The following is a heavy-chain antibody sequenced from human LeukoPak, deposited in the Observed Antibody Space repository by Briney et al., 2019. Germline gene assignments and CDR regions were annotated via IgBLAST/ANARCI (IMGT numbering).Heavy chain of an antibody. CDR3: AQWHTVDY. D-gene: IGHD2-8*01. CDR1: GFTFRSYA. CDR2: ISGSGGST. V-gene: IGHV3-23*01. J-gene: IGHJ4*02. Sequence: GGSLRLSCAASGFTFRSYAMSWVRQAPGKGLEWVSAISGSGGSTYYADSVRGRFAISRDNSKNTLYLQMNSLRAEDTAVYYCAQWHTVDYWGQGTLVTVSS.